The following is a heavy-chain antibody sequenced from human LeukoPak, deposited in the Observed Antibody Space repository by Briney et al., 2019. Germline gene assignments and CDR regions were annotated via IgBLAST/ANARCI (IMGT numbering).Heavy chain of an antibody. CDR1: GFTFSSYA. CDR2: ISTSSTYI. Sequence: GGSLRPSCAASGFTFSSYAMNWVRQAPGKGLEWVSSISTSSTYIYYADSVKGRFTISRDNAKNSLYLQMNSLRAEDTAVYYCARDGGSGSDDAFDIWGQGTLVTVSS. J-gene: IGHJ3*02. D-gene: IGHD3-22*01. CDR3: ARDGGSGSDDAFDI. V-gene: IGHV3-21*01.